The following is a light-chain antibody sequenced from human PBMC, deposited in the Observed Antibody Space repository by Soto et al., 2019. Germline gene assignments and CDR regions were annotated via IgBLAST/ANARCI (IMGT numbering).Light chain of an antibody. V-gene: IGKV1-33*01. CDR1: QDISNY. Sequence: DIQMTQSPSSLSASVGDRVTITCQASQDISNYLNWYQQKPGKAPKLLIYDASNLETGVPSRFSGSGSGTGFTFTISSLQPEDIATYYCQQYDNPNLTVTFGGGTKVEIK. CDR3: QQYDNPNLTVT. J-gene: IGKJ4*01. CDR2: DAS.